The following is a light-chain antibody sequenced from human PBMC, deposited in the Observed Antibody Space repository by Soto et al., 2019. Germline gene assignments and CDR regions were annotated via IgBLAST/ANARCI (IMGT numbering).Light chain of an antibody. CDR2: DAS. V-gene: IGKV3-20*01. J-gene: IGKJ1*01. CDR3: QQYGSSGWT. CDR1: QSVSSSY. Sequence: EMVLTQSPGTLSLSPGERATLSCRASQSVSSSYLAWYQQKPGQAPRLLIYDASSRATGIPDRFSGSGSGTGFTLTISRLEPEDVAVYYCQQYGSSGWTFGQGTKVEIK.